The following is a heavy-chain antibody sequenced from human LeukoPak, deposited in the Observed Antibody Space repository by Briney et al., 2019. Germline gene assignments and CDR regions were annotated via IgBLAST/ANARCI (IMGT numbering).Heavy chain of an antibody. Sequence: SETLSLTCTVSGGSISSSSYYWGWIRQPPGKGLEWIGSIYYSGSTNYNPSLKSRVTISVDTSKNQFSLKLSPVTAADTAVYYCARVGRGYGSGSRFDPWGQGTLVTVSS. J-gene: IGHJ5*02. CDR1: GGSISSSSYY. CDR2: IYYSGST. V-gene: IGHV4-39*07. CDR3: ARVGRGYGSGSRFDP. D-gene: IGHD3-10*01.